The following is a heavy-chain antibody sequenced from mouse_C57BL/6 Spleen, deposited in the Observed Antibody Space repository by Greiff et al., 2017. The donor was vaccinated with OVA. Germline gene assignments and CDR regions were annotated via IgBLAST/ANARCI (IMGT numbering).Heavy chain of an antibody. D-gene: IGHD1-1*01. CDR3: GRGIYYYGYFDY. J-gene: IGHJ2*01. CDR2: INPNNGGT. CDR1: GYTFTDYN. Sequence: VQLQQSGPELVKPGASVKIPCKASGYTFTDYNMNWVKQSPGKSLEWIGDINPNNGGTIYNQKFKGKATLTVDKSSSTAYMELRSLTSEDNAVYYCGRGIYYYGYFDYWGKGTTLTVSS. V-gene: IGHV1-18*01.